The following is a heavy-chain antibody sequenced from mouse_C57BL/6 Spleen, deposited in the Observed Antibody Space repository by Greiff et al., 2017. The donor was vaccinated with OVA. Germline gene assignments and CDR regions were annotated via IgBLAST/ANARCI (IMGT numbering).Heavy chain of an antibody. V-gene: IGHV2-2*01. J-gene: IGHJ1*03. CDR3: ARNDYSNYGYFDV. CDR2: IWSGGST. Sequence: QVQLQQSGPGLVQPSQSLSITCTVSGFSLTSYGVHWVRQSPGKGLEWLGVIWSGGSTDYNAAFISRLSISKDNSKSQVFFKMNSLQADDTAIYYCARNDYSNYGYFDVWGTGTTVTVAS. CDR1: GFSLTSYG. D-gene: IGHD2-5*01.